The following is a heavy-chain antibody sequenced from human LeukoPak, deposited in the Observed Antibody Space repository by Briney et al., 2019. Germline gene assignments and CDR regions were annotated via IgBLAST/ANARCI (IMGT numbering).Heavy chain of an antibody. CDR3: ARESPFSYDSSGYPI. CDR1: GFTFSSYS. Sequence: GGSLRLSCAASGFTFSSYSMNWVRQAPGKGLEWVSFISSSSSYIYYADSVKGRFTISRDNAKNSLYLQMNSLRAEDTAVYYCARESPFSYDSSGYPIWGQGTMVTVSS. D-gene: IGHD3-22*01. V-gene: IGHV3-21*01. J-gene: IGHJ3*02. CDR2: ISSSSSYI.